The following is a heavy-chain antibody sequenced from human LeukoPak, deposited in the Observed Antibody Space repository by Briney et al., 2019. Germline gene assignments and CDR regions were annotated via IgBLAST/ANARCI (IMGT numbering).Heavy chain of an antibody. CDR3: AREGRGSHSGY. Sequence: PSETLSLTCTVSGGSISSYYWTWIRQPAGKGLEWIGRISSSGSTDYNPSLKSRVTLSVDTSKNQFSLKLSSVTAADTAFYYCAREGRGSHSGYWGQGTLVTVSS. CDR1: GGSISSYY. D-gene: IGHD3-16*01. CDR2: ISSSGST. J-gene: IGHJ4*02. V-gene: IGHV4-4*07.